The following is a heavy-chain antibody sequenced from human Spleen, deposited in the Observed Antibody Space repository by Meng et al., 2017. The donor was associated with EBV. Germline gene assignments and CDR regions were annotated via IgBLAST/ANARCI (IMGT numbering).Heavy chain of an antibody. J-gene: IGHJ5*02. D-gene: IGHD3-22*01. CDR2: TSSAGTTI. CDR1: GFNFNDYY. V-gene: IGHV3-11*01. CDR3: ARSYDSTGYTTS. Sequence: VQLVELGGGFVKAGGSLRLSCAASGFNFNDYYMSWIRQSPGKGLEWLSYTSSAGTTIYYAESVKGRFTVSRDNAKNSLYLQMNSLRAEDTAVYYCARSYDSTGYTTSWGQGTLVTVSS.